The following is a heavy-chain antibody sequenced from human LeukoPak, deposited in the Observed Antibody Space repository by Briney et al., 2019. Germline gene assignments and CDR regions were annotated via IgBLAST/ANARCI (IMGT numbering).Heavy chain of an antibody. Sequence: RGSLRLSSAASVFTLSSKHMSCVRQAPGKGLKWVSIIYSAMGTNYPDSAQGRFTVSTYKSKHTLHLQMNNLTAEHKAVYYFTREHVGYGVVFDFWGEGTLVTVSS. CDR1: VFTLSSKH. J-gene: IGHJ4*02. D-gene: IGHD1-26*01. CDR2: IYSAMGT. CDR3: TREHVGYGVVFDF. V-gene: IGHV3-66*01.